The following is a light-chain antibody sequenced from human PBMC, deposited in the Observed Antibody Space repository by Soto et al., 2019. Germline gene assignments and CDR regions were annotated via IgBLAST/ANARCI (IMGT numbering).Light chain of an antibody. Sequence: EIVMTRSPATLSVSPGERATLSCRASQSVSRNLAWYQQTRGQAPRLLIYGASTRATGVPARFSGSGSGTEFTLTISNIQSEDFAVYHCQQYKNWPRTFGQGTKVDIK. CDR2: GAS. V-gene: IGKV3-15*01. CDR3: QQYKNWPRT. J-gene: IGKJ1*01. CDR1: QSVSRN.